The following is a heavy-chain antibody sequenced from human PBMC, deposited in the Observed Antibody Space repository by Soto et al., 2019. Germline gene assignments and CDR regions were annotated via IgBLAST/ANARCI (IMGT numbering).Heavy chain of an antibody. J-gene: IGHJ6*03. V-gene: IGHV3-15*01. Sequence: GGSLRLSCAASGFTFSNAWMSWVRQAPGKGLEWVGRIQSKTDGGTTDYAQPMKGRYTISTDDSKNTLDMQMNSLKTEDIAVYYCTACSESCYYYYYIDVWGKGTWSPSP. CDR2: IQSKTDGGTT. D-gene: IGHD1-26*01. CDR3: TACSESCYYYYYIDV. CDR1: GFTFSNAW.